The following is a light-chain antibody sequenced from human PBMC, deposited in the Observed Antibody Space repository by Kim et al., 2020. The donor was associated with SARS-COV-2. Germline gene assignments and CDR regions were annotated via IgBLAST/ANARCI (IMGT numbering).Light chain of an antibody. CDR3: QSYDSSLSGHVV. J-gene: IGLJ2*01. V-gene: IGLV1-40*01. CDR1: SSNIGAGYD. CDR2: GNS. Sequence: QSVLTQPPSVSGAPGQGVTIPCTGSSSNIGAGYDVHWYQQLPGTAPKLLIYGNSNRSTGGPARFPGSKSGTSASLAITGLQAEDEADYYCQSYDSSLSGHVVFGGGTQLTVL.